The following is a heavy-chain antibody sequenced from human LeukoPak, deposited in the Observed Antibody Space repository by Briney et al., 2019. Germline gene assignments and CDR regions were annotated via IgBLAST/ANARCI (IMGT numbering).Heavy chain of an antibody. Sequence: SETLSLTCAVYGGSFSGYYWSWIRQPPGKGREWIGEINHSGSTNYNPSLKSRVTISVDTSKNQFSLKLSSVTAADTAVYYCARFQTGARGVKGGKFDYWGQGTLVTVSS. D-gene: IGHD3-10*01. CDR2: INHSGST. CDR1: GGSFSGYY. CDR3: ARFQTGARGVKGGKFDY. J-gene: IGHJ4*02. V-gene: IGHV4-34*01.